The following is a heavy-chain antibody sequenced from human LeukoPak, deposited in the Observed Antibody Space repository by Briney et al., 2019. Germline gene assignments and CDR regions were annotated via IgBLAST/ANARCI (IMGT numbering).Heavy chain of an antibody. CDR3: AREKDGMDV. Sequence: PEGSLRLSCAASGFTFSSYGMHWVRQAPGKGLDWVAVISYDGSNKYYADSVKGRFTISRDTSKNTLNLQMNSLRAEDTAVYYCAREKDGMDVWGQGTTVIVSS. CDR1: GFTFSSYG. CDR2: ISYDGSNK. V-gene: IGHV3-30*03. J-gene: IGHJ6*02.